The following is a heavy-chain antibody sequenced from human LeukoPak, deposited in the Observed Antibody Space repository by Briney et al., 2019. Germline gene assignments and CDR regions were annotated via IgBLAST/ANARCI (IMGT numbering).Heavy chain of an antibody. V-gene: IGHV4-39*07. J-gene: IGHJ5*02. CDR1: SGSISSSTYY. CDR3: AREKGPRLHLPWFDP. Sequence: SETLSLTCTVSSGSISSSTYYWGWIRQPPGKGLEWIGSIYYSGSTYYNPSLRSRVTISVDTSKNQFFLKLSSVTAADTAVYYCAREKGPRLHLPWFDPWGQGTLVTVSS. CDR2: IYYSGST.